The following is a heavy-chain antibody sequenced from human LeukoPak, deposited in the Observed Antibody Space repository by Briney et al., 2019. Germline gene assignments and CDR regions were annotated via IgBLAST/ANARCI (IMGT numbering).Heavy chain of an antibody. V-gene: IGHV5-10-1*01. CDR3: ARHVAPSSSSSDY. D-gene: IGHD6-6*01. J-gene: IGHJ4*02. Sequence: GESLKISCKASGYSFTIYWISWVRQMPGKGLEWMGRIDPSDSYTNYSPSFQGHVTISADKSISTAYLQWSSLKASDTAMYYCARHVAPSSSSSDYWGQGTLVTVSS. CDR2: IDPSDSYT. CDR1: GYSFTIYW.